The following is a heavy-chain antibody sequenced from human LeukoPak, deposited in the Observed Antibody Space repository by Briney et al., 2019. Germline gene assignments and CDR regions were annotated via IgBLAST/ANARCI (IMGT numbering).Heavy chain of an antibody. V-gene: IGHV5-51*01. Sequence: GESLKISCKGSGYSINNYWIGWVRQMPGKGLEWMGIIYPADSDIRYSPSFQGQVTISADKSISTAYLQWSSLKASDTAMYYCARQEYCSGGGCYTWFDPWGQGTLVTVSS. CDR1: GYSINNYW. J-gene: IGHJ5*02. CDR3: ARQEYCSGGGCYTWFDP. CDR2: IYPADSDI. D-gene: IGHD2-15*01.